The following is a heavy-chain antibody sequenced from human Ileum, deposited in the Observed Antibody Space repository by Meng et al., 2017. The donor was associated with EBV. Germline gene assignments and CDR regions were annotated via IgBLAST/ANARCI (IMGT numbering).Heavy chain of an antibody. CDR2: MYPTGPT. CDR1: VGSISSDYW. J-gene: IGHJ4*02. V-gene: IGHV4-4*03. CDR3: VRGGTYYLSY. Sequence: QGPLQEACSGRAKPLETLVLPCAISVGSISSDYWWSWVRQSPEKGLEWIGEMYPTGPTYYNPSLKGRVSISIDKSKNQLSLKLNSVTAADTAVYYCVRGGTYYLSYWGQGSLVTVSS. D-gene: IGHD1-26*01.